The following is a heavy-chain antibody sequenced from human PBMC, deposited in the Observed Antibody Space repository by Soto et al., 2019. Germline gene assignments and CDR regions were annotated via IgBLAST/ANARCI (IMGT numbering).Heavy chain of an antibody. D-gene: IGHD6-13*01. Sequence: EVQLLESGGGLVQPGGSLRLSCAASGFTFSNYGMNGIRLAPGEGLEWVSTVSPAGSTFYADSVRGRFTISRDNSKSTVDLQMNGLRVDDTAIYYCVRSWAYWGRGTVVTVSS. CDR3: VRSWAY. V-gene: IGHV3-23*01. CDR1: GFTFSNYG. CDR2: VSPAGST. J-gene: IGHJ4*02.